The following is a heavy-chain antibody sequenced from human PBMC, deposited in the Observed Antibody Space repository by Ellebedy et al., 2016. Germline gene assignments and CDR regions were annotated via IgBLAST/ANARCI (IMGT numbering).Heavy chain of an antibody. J-gene: IGHJ4*02. D-gene: IGHD6-13*01. Sequence: GGSLRLSCAASGFTLTNYAMTWIRQGAGEGLEWVSAITGDTGTTYYADSVKGRFTISRDNSKNTLYLQMNSLRVEDTAVYYCAGDSRGITAAGTSLHYWGQGTLVTVSS. CDR1: GFTLTNYA. V-gene: IGHV3-23*01. CDR2: ITGDTGTT. CDR3: AGDSRGITAAGTSLHY.